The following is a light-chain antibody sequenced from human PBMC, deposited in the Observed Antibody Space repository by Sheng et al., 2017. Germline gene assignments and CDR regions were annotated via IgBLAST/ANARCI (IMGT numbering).Light chain of an antibody. V-gene: IGKV1-5*03. J-gene: IGKJ1*01. CDR2: KAS. CDR3: QQYSDHLWT. CDR1: QTIANW. Sequence: DIQMAQSPSALSASIGDRVTITCRASQTIANWLAWYQQKPGQAPKLMIYKASSLESGVPVEGSAVSGSGTEFTLTISSLQPDDFATYFCQQYSDHLWTFGQGTKGGDQT.